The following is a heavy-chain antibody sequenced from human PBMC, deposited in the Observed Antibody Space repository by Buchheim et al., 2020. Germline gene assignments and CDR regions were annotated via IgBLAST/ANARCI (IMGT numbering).Heavy chain of an antibody. Sequence: VHLVESGGGLVQPGGSLRLSCAASGFVFSDYWMSWVRQAPGKGLEWVANIKRDGSEKNYVDSVRGRFTISRDNAKNSLYLQMNSLRADDTAVYYCVRDYGYYYAMDVWGQGT. CDR2: IKRDGSEK. D-gene: IGHD4-17*01. V-gene: IGHV3-7*01. J-gene: IGHJ6*02. CDR3: VRDYGYYYAMDV. CDR1: GFVFSDYW.